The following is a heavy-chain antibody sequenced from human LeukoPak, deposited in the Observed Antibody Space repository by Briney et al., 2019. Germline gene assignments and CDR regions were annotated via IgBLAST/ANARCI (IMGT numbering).Heavy chain of an antibody. CDR2: ISAYNGNT. V-gene: IGHV1-18*01. CDR1: GYTFTSYG. Sequence: ASVKVSCKASGYTFTSYGISWVRQAPGQGLEWMGWISAYNGNTNYAQKLQGRVTMTRDTSTSTVYMELSSLTSEDTAVYYCARGYRADYYDSSGVPNWFDPWGQGTLVTVSS. D-gene: IGHD3-22*01. J-gene: IGHJ5*02. CDR3: ARGYRADYYDSSGVPNWFDP.